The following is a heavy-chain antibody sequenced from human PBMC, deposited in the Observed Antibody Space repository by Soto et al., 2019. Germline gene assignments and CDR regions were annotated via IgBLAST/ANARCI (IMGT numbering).Heavy chain of an antibody. CDR3: ARVDHVTPMGMVEDACEI. Sequence: QVQLQESGPGLVKPSQTLSLTCTVSGGSISSGGYYWSWIRQHPGKGLDWIGYIYYSGSTYYNPSLKSRVTISVDTSKNQCSLKQSAVTAEDTAVYYCARVDHVTPMGMVEDACEIWGQVTMVTAS. V-gene: IGHV4-31*03. D-gene: IGHD7-27*01. CDR1: GGSISSGGYY. CDR2: IYYSGST. J-gene: IGHJ3*02.